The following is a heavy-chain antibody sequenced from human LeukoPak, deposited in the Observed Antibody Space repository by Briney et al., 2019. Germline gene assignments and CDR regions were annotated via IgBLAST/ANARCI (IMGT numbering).Heavy chain of an antibody. CDR2: ISGSGGST. Sequence: PGGSLRLSCAAPGFTFSSHAMSWVRQAPGKGLEWVSAISGSGGSTYYADSVKGRFTISRDNSKNTLYLQMNSLRAEDTAIYYCARRSTRETYYDFWSGYSGGQGTLVTVSS. CDR1: GFTFSSHA. D-gene: IGHD3-3*01. CDR3: ARRSTRETYYDFWSGYS. V-gene: IGHV3-23*01. J-gene: IGHJ4*02.